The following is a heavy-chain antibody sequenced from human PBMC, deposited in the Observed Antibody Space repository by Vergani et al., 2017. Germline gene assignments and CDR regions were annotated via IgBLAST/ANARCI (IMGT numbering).Heavy chain of an antibody. Sequence: VQLLESGGGLVQPGRSLRLSCAASGFTFSSYAMHWVRQAPGKGLEWVAVISYDGSNKYYADSVKGRFTISRDNSKNTLYLQMNSLRAEDTAVYYCARGGPRVYYYMDVWGKGTTVTVSS. CDR1: GFTFSSYA. V-gene: IGHV3-30-3*01. CDR2: ISYDGSNK. D-gene: IGHD1-14*01. J-gene: IGHJ6*03. CDR3: ARGGPRVYYYMDV.